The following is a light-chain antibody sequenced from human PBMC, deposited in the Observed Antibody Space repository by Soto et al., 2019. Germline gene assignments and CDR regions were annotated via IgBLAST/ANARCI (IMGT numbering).Light chain of an antibody. CDR2: KAT. Sequence: DIQMTQSPSTLSASVGDRVTITCRASQNIGTSLAWYQQKPGKAPKLLIYKATNLQSGVPSRFSGSGSGTEFSLTISSLQPDDFATYYCQQYNSYSEITFGQGTRLEIK. CDR3: QQYNSYSEIT. V-gene: IGKV1-5*03. J-gene: IGKJ5*01. CDR1: QNIGTS.